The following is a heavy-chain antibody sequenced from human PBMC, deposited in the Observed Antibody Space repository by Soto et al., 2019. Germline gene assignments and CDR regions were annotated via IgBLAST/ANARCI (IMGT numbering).Heavy chain of an antibody. CDR2: IIPIFGTA. Sequence: ASVKVSCKASGGTFSSYAISWVRQAPGQGLEWMGGIIPIFGTANYAQKFQGRVTITADESTSTAYMELSSLRSEDTAVYYCARVREASSDYYYYGMDVWGQGTTVTVSS. D-gene: IGHD6-6*01. CDR1: GGTFSSYA. V-gene: IGHV1-69*13. CDR3: ARVREASSDYYYYGMDV. J-gene: IGHJ6*02.